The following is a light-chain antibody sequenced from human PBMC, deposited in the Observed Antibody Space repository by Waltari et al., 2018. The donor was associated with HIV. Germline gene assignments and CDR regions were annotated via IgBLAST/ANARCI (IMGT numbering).Light chain of an antibody. J-gene: IGLJ3*02. CDR1: SSDIGGFDY. CDR3: TSYTSSSTLL. V-gene: IGLV2-14*01. CDR2: EVN. Sequence: QSALTQPASVSGSPGQSITISCTGTSSDIGGFDYVSWYQHHPGNAPKLMVYEVNTRPSGVSSRFSGSKSGNTASLTISGLQAEDEGVYYCTSYTSSSTLLFGGGTRLTVL.